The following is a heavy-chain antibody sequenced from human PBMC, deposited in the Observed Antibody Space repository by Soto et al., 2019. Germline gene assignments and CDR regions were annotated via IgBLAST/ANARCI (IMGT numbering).Heavy chain of an antibody. V-gene: IGHV4-59*08. Sequence: SETLSLTCTVSGVSFSSYYWSWIRQPPGKGLEWIGYIHYSGSTSYNPSLKSRVAISVDTSKNQFSLKLSSVTAADTAVYYCARAYGGYADYWGQGALVTVSS. J-gene: IGHJ4*02. CDR2: IHYSGST. CDR3: ARAYGGYADY. CDR1: GVSFSSYY. D-gene: IGHD5-12*01.